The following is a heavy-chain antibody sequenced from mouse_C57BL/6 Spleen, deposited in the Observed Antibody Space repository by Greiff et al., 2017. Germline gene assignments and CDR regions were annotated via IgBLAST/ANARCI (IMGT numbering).Heavy chain of an antibody. CDR3: TGKASRGAWFAY. CDR2: IRLKSDNYAT. Sequence: DVQLVESGGGLVQPGGSMKLSCVASGFTFSNYWMNWVRQSPEKGLEWVAQIRLKSDNYATHYAESVKGRFTISRDDSKRSVYLQLNNLRAEDTGIYYCTGKASRGAWFAYWGQGTLVSVSA. D-gene: IGHD6-1*01. CDR1: GFTFSNYW. V-gene: IGHV6-3*01. J-gene: IGHJ3*01.